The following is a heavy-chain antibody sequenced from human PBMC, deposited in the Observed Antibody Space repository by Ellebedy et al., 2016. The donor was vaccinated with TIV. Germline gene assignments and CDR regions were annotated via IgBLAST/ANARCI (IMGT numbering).Heavy chain of an antibody. Sequence: GESLKISCAASGFTFSSYAMSWVRQAPGKGLEWVSAISGSGGSTYYADSVKGRFTISRDNSKNTLYLQMNSLRAEDTAVYYCETMTSEYFQHWGQGTLVTVSS. CDR2: ISGSGGST. J-gene: IGHJ1*01. D-gene: IGHD3-22*01. CDR3: ETMTSEYFQH. V-gene: IGHV3-23*01. CDR1: GFTFSSYA.